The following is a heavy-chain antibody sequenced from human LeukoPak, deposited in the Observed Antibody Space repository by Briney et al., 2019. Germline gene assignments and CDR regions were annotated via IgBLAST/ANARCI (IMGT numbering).Heavy chain of an antibody. Sequence: SETLSLTCTVSGGSINSYYWSWIRQPPGKGLEWIGYIYYSGTTNYNPSLKSRVTISVDASKNQFSLKLSSVTAADTAVYYCARWAAGIRTFDYWGQGTLVIVSS. CDR1: GGSINSYY. V-gene: IGHV4-59*08. CDR2: IYYSGTT. J-gene: IGHJ4*02. D-gene: IGHD3-10*01. CDR3: ARWAAGIRTFDY.